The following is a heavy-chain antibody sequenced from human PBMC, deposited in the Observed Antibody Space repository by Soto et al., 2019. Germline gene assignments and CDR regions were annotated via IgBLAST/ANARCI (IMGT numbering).Heavy chain of an antibody. V-gene: IGHV1-18*01. CDR3: ARRAVPAAEYYYYYYMDV. J-gene: IGHJ6*03. Sequence: QVQLVQSGAAVKKPGASVKVSCKASGYTFTSYGISWVRQAPGQGLEWMGWISAYNGNTNYAQKPQGRVTMTTDTSTSTAYMELRSLRSDDTAVYYCARRAVPAAEYYYYYYMDVWGKGTTVTVSS. CDR1: GYTFTSYG. D-gene: IGHD2-2*01. CDR2: ISAYNGNT.